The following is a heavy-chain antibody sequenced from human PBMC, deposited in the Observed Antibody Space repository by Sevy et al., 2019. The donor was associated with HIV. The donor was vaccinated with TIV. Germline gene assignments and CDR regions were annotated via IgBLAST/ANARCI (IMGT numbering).Heavy chain of an antibody. CDR2: ISPYNGNT. D-gene: IGHD6-19*01. CDR3: ARPRLGIAVASCGGFDI. V-gene: IGHV1-18*01. J-gene: IGHJ3*02. CDR1: GYTFTNYG. Sequence: ASVKVSCKASGYTFTNYGISWVRQAPGQGLEWMGWISPYNGNTNYAQKLQGRVTMTTDASTSTAYMELRSLRSDDTAVYYCARPRLGIAVASCGGFDIWGQGTMVTVSS.